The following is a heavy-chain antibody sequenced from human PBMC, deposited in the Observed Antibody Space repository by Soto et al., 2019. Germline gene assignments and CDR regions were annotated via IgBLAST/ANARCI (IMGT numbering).Heavy chain of an antibody. CDR3: ARDFRAGTLDY. J-gene: IGHJ4*02. V-gene: IGHV3-33*01. CDR2: IWYDGSNK. Sequence: AGGSLRLSCAASGFTFSSYGMHWVRQAPGKGLEWVAVIWYDGSNKYYADSVKGRFTISRDNSKNTLYLQMNSLRAEDTAVYYCARDFRAGTLDYWGQGTLVTVSS. CDR1: GFTFSSYG. D-gene: IGHD6-19*01.